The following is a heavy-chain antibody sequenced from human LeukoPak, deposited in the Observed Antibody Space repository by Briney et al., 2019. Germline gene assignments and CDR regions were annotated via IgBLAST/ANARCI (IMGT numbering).Heavy chain of an antibody. CDR2: ISSSGSTI. Sequence: GRSLRLSCVGSGFIFSNYGMHWVRQAPGKGLEWVSYISSSGSTIYYADSVKGRFTISRDNAKNSLYLQMNSLRAEDTAVYYCAELGITMIGGVWGKGTTVTISS. V-gene: IGHV3-48*04. CDR1: GFIFSNYG. J-gene: IGHJ6*04. D-gene: IGHD3-10*02. CDR3: AELGITMIGGV.